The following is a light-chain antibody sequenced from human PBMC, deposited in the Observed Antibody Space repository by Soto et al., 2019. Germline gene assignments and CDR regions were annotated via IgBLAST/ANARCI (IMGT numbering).Light chain of an antibody. J-gene: IGKJ2*01. V-gene: IGKV3-20*01. CDR3: QQYGSSPGYT. CDR2: GAS. CDR1: QSVSSSY. Sequence: EIVLTQSPGTLSLSPGERATLSCRASQSVSSSYLAWYQQKPGQAPRLLIYGASSRATGIPDRFSGSGSGTDFTLTISRLEPEDFAVYYCQQYGSSPGYTFGQGNNLEIQ.